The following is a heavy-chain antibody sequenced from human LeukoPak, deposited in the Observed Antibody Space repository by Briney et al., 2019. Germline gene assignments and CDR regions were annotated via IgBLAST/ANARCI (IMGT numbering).Heavy chain of an antibody. CDR3: AKKTPGDWVPLDS. D-gene: IGHD3-9*01. J-gene: IGHJ4*02. CDR1: GFTFSSYA. CDR2: ISYDGSNK. V-gene: IGHV3-30-3*02. Sequence: GRSLRLSCAASGFTFSSYAMHWVRQAPGKGLEWVAVISYDGSNKYYADSVKGRFTISRDNSKNTLYLQMNSLRVEDTAVYYCAKKTPGDWVPLDSWGQGTVVTVSS.